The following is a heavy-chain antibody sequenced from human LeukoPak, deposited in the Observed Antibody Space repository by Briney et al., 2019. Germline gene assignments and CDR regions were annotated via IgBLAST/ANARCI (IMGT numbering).Heavy chain of an antibody. CDR2: IYSGGST. J-gene: IGHJ6*02. CDR1: GFTVSSNY. D-gene: IGHD3-10*01. V-gene: IGHV3-53*01. Sequence: GGSLRLSCAASGFTVSSNYMSWVRQAPGKGLEWVSVIYSGGSTYYADSVKGRFTISRDNSKNTLYLQMNSLRAEDTAVYYCARAVTMVRAMDVWGQGTTVTVSS. CDR3: ARAVTMVRAMDV.